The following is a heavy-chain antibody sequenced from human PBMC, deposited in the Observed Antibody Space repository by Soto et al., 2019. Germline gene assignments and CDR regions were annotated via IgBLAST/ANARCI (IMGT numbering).Heavy chain of an antibody. V-gene: IGHV3-23*01. CDR1: GFSFSNYA. J-gene: IGHJ4*02. Sequence: EVQLLESGGGLVQPGGSLRLSCEASGFSFSNYALSWVRQSPGKGLEWVSTFSAGGRAYYADSVKGRFTIAKDTSKNTLNLQTSSLRAEDTAVYYCAKESMPEHYGDTLFDYWGQGTRVTVSS. CDR3: AKESMPEHYGDTLFDY. D-gene: IGHD4-17*01. CDR2: FSAGGRA.